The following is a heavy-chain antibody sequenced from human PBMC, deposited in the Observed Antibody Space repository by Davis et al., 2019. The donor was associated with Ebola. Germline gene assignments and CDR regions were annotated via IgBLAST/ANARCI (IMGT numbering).Heavy chain of an antibody. D-gene: IGHD6-13*01. V-gene: IGHV5-51*01. Sequence: GESLKISCKGSGYSFTSYWIGWVRQMPGKGLEWMGIIYPGDSDTRYSPSFQGQVTISADKSISTAYLQWSSLKASDTATYYWPRQAYCSTWLIWGQGTMVTVSS. J-gene: IGHJ3*02. CDR2: IYPGDSDT. CDR3: PRQAYCSTWLI. CDR1: GYSFTSYW.